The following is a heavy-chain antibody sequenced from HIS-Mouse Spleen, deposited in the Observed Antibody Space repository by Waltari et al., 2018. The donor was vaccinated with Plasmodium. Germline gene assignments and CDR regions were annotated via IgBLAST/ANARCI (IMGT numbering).Heavy chain of an antibody. CDR2: IKQDGSEK. Sequence: EVPLVEFGGGLVQPGGSLSLSCPASGFPFSGYWMSWVRQAPGKGLEWVANIKQDGSEKYYVDSVKCRFTISRDNAKNSLYLQMNSLRAEDTAVYYCASSWYWYFDLWGRGTLVTVSS. CDR1: GFPFSGYW. V-gene: IGHV3-7*01. J-gene: IGHJ2*01. D-gene: IGHD6-13*01. CDR3: ASSWYWYFDL.